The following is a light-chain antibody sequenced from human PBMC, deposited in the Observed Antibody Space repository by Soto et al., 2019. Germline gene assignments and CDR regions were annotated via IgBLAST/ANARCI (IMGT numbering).Light chain of an antibody. V-gene: IGKV1-5*01. Sequence: IHMTHSPATLSGSVVYRVTITFRSSQSIISWLAWYQQKPGKAPKLLIYDASSLESGVPSRFSGSGSGTEFTLTISSLQPDDFATYYCQQYNSYSRTFGQGTKVDIK. CDR2: DAS. CDR3: QQYNSYSRT. J-gene: IGKJ1*01. CDR1: QSIISW.